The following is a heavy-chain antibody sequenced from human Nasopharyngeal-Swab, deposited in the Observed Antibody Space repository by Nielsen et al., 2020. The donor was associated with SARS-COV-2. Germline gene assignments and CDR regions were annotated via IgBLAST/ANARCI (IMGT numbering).Heavy chain of an antibody. Sequence: VRQAPGKGLEWVSSISSSSSYIYYADSVKGRFTISRDNAKNSLYLQMNSLRAEDTAVYYCARDPTPDILTPGDYYYGMDVWGQGTTVTVSS. CDR3: ARDPTPDILTPGDYYYGMDV. CDR2: ISSSSSYI. V-gene: IGHV3-21*04. J-gene: IGHJ6*02. D-gene: IGHD3-9*01.